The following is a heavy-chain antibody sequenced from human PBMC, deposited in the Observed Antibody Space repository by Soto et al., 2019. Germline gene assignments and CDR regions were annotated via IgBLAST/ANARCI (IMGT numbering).Heavy chain of an antibody. V-gene: IGHV3-30*18. Sequence: GGSLRLSCAGSGFTFRWYGMNWVRQAPGKGLEWVARISNDGSNEYYVDSVKGRFTISRDNSKNTLYLQMDSLRAEDTAVYYCAKGEVRGIIPSYFDYWGLGTLVTVSS. D-gene: IGHD3-10*01. J-gene: IGHJ4*02. CDR3: AKGEVRGIIPSYFDY. CDR2: ISNDGSNE. CDR1: GFTFRWYG.